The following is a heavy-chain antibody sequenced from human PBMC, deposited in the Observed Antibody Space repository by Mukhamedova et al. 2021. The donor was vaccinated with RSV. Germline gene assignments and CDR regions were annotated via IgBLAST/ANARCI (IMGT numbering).Heavy chain of an antibody. CDR2: RSKANSYAT. V-gene: IGHV3-73*01. D-gene: IGHD6-13*01. Sequence: RSKANSYATAYAASVKGRFTISRDDSKNTAYLQMNSLKTEDTAVYYCTGIAGLWGRFGMDVWGQGTTVTVSS. CDR3: TGIAGLWGRFGMDV. J-gene: IGHJ6*02.